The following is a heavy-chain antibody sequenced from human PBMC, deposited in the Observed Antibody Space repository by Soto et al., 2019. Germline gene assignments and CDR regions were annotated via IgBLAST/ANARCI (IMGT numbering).Heavy chain of an antibody. Sequence: KTSETLSLTCTVSGVSISSSSYYWGWIRRPPGKGLEWIGTIYYSGITYYNPSLKSRVTISVDTSKNQFSLKLTSVTAADTAVYYCARHGSNWGQGTLVTVSS. CDR2: IYYSGIT. CDR1: GVSISSSSYY. V-gene: IGHV4-39*01. CDR3: ARHGSN. J-gene: IGHJ4*02.